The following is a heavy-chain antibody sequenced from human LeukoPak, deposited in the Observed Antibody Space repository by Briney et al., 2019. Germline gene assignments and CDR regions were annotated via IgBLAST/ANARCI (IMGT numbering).Heavy chain of an antibody. CDR2: ISGSGGST. J-gene: IGHJ5*02. CDR1: GFTFSSYA. D-gene: IGHD1-26*01. CDR3: AKDQGSGSYNLYWFDP. V-gene: IGHV3-23*01. Sequence: PGGSLRLSCAASGFTFSSYAMGWVRQAPGKGLEWVSAISGSGGSTYYADSVKGRFTISRDNSKNTLYLQMNSLRAEDTAVYYCAKDQGSGSYNLYWFDPWGQGTLVTVSS.